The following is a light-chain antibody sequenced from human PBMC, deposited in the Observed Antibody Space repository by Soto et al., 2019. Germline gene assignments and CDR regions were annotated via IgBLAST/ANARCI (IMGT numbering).Light chain of an antibody. CDR2: AAS. CDR3: QQYKSYLRT. CDR1: QTISSW. J-gene: IGKJ1*01. Sequence: DIQMTQSPSTLSASFGDRVTITCRASQTISSWLACYQQKPGKAPKLLIYAASTLESVVSSRFSGRGSGTEFTLTINSLQPEDFATYYCQQYKSYLRTFGQGTKV. V-gene: IGKV1-5*01.